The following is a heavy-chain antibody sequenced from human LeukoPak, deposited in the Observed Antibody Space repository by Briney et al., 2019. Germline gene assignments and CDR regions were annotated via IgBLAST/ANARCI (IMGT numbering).Heavy chain of an antibody. CDR1: GGSISSSNYF. CDR3: AKEDCGVDCSTFDY. J-gene: IGHJ4*02. V-gene: IGHV4-39*02. CDR2: IYSSGNS. D-gene: IGHD2-21*02. Sequence: SETLSLTCSVSGGSISSSNYFWGWIRQPPGKELEWIGSIYSSGNSYYNPSLMRRVTISVDTSKNHFSLKLSSVTAADTAVYYCAKEDCGVDCSTFDYWGQGTLVTVSS.